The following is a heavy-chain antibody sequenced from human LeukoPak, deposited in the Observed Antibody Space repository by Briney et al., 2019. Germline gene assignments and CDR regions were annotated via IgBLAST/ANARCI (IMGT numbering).Heavy chain of an antibody. V-gene: IGHV1-18*01. CDR3: ARDAWQEGWFDP. J-gene: IGHJ5*02. CDR1: GYTFTSYG. Sequence: ASVKVSCKASGYTFTSYGISWVRQAPGQGLEWMGWISAYNGNTNYAQKLQGRVTMTTDTSTSTAYMELSSLRSEDTAVYYCARDAWQEGWFDPWGQGTLVTVSS. CDR2: ISAYNGNT.